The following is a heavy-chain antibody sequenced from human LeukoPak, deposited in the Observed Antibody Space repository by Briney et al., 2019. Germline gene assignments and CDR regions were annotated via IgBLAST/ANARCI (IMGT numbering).Heavy chain of an antibody. CDR3: ARVSGYYWESFYDY. V-gene: IGHV4-59*01. D-gene: IGHD5-12*01. J-gene: IGHJ4*02. Sequence: PSETLSLTCTVSGGSISSCCWSWIWQPPGKGLEWIGYIYYSGSTNYNPSLKSRVTISVDTSKNQFSLKLSSVTAADTAMYYCARVSGYYWESFYDYWGQGSLVTVSS. CDR2: IYYSGST. CDR1: GGSISSCC.